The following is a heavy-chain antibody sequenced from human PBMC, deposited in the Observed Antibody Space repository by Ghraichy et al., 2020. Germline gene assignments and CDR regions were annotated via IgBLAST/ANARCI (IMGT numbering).Heavy chain of an antibody. CDR2: IYYRGTT. Sequence: LNISCTVSGGSISSNNYYWDWIRQPPGKGLEWIGSIYYRGTTYYNPSLKSRVTISVDTSKNQFSLKLSSVTAADTAVYYCARRARTHFDYWGQGTLVTVSS. V-gene: IGHV4-39*01. J-gene: IGHJ4*02. CDR1: GGSISSNNYY. CDR3: ARRARTHFDY.